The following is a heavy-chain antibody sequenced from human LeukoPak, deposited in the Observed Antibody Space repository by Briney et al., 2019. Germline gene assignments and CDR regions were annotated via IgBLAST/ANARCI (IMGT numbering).Heavy chain of an antibody. Sequence: GRSLRLSCSASGFTFSGYAMHWVRQVPGKGLEYVALISFDGSLQYYADSVKGRFTISRDNAKNSLYLQMNSLRAEDTAVYYCARGRGRSYLDYWGQGTLVTVSS. D-gene: IGHD3-16*02. CDR1: GFTFSGYA. V-gene: IGHV3-30-3*01. CDR2: ISFDGSLQ. CDR3: ARGRGRSYLDY. J-gene: IGHJ4*02.